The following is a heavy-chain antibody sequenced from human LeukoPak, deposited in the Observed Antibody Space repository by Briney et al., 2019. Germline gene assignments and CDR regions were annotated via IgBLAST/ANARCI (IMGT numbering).Heavy chain of an antibody. J-gene: IGHJ6*03. V-gene: IGHV1-46*01. CDR1: GYTFTSYY. Sequence: ASVKVSCKASGYTFTSYYMHWVRQAPGQGLEWMGIINPSGGSTSYAQKFQGRVTMTRDMSTSTVYMELSSLRSEDTAVYYCARAGFYGDSYYYYYMDVWGKGTTVTVSS. D-gene: IGHD4-17*01. CDR3: ARAGFYGDSYYYYYMDV. CDR2: INPSGGST.